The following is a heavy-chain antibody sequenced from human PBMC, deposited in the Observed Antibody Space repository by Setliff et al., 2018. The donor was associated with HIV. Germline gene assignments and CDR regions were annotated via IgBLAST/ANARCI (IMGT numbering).Heavy chain of an antibody. CDR2: INVGKGDT. D-gene: IGHD3-10*01. CDR3: ARGALLAVFDFDY. CDR1: GYTFTTYS. V-gene: IGHV1-3*01. Sequence: ASVKVSCKASGYTFTTYSMHWVRQAPGQSLEWMGWINVGKGDTKYSQEFQGRITITRDTSANTAYMELSSLRSDDTAVYFCARGALLAVFDFDYWGHGTLVTVFS. J-gene: IGHJ4*01.